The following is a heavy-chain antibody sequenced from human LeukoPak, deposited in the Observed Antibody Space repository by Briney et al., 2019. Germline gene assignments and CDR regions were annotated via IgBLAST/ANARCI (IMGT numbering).Heavy chain of an antibody. Sequence: GGSLRLSCAASGFIFSSYVMHWVRQAPGKGLEWVANIKQDGSEKYYVDSVKGRFTISRDNAKNSLYLQMNSLRAEDTAVYYCARDLETGSGWYFQSISPYFDYWGQGTLVTVSS. D-gene: IGHD6-19*01. CDR1: GFIFSSYV. CDR2: IKQDGSEK. V-gene: IGHV3-7*05. J-gene: IGHJ4*02. CDR3: ARDLETGSGWYFQSISPYFDY.